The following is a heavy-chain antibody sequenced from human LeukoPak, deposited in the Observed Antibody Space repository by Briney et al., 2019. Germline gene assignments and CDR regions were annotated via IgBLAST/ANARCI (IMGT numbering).Heavy chain of an antibody. D-gene: IGHD3-10*01. CDR2: ISGSGGST. V-gene: IGHV3-23*01. J-gene: IGHJ4*02. CDR3: ARAGITMVRGSDY. CDR1: GFTFSSYA. Sequence: QPGGSLRLSCAASGFTFSSYALSWVRQAPGKGLEWVSAISGSGGSTYYADSVKGRFTISRDNYKNTLYLQMNSLRAEDTAVYYCARAGITMVRGSDYWGQGTLVTVSS.